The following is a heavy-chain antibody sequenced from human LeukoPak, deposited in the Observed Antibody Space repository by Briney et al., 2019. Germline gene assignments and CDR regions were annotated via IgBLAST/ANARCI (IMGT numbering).Heavy chain of an antibody. CDR1: GFTFSSYA. CDR2: ISGSGGST. J-gene: IGHJ3*02. Sequence: PGGSLRLSCAASGFTFSSYAMSWVRQAPGEGLGWGSAISGSGGSTYYADSVKGGFTISRENSKNTLYLQMNSLRAEDTAVYYCAGWEAVAGLNAFDIWGQGTMVTVSS. V-gene: IGHV3-23*01. CDR3: AGWEAVAGLNAFDI. D-gene: IGHD6-19*01.